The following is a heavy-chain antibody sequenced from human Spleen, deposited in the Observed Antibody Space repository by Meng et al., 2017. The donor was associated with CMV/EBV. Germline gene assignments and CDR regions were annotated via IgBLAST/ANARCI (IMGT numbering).Heavy chain of an antibody. CDR1: CYTFASYG. Sequence: QVHLLQSGAEVKKPGASVRVSCEASCYTFASYGISWVRQAPGQGLEWMGWINPNSGGTNYAQKFQGRVTMTRDTSISTAYMELSRLRSDDTAVYYCARDGYYYDSSGYQPADYWGQGTLVTVSS. D-gene: IGHD3-22*01. V-gene: IGHV1-2*02. J-gene: IGHJ4*02. CDR2: INPNSGGT. CDR3: ARDGYYYDSSGYQPADY.